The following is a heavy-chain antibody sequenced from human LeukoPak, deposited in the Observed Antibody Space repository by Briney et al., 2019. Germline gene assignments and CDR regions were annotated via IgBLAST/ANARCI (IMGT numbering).Heavy chain of an antibody. Sequence: SVKVSCKASGGTFSSYAISWVRQAPGQGLEWMGGIIPTFGTANYAQKFQGRVTITTDESTSTAYMELSSLRSEDTAVYYCARGIQLWSALYYYYMDVWGKGTTVTVPS. J-gene: IGHJ6*03. CDR3: ARGIQLWSALYYYYMDV. V-gene: IGHV1-69*05. CDR2: IIPTFGTA. D-gene: IGHD5-18*01. CDR1: GGTFSSYA.